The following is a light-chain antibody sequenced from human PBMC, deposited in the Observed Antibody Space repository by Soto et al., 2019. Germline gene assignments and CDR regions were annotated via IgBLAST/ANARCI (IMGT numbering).Light chain of an antibody. Sequence: DIVMTQSPDSLAVSLGERATINCKSSQSVLYSSNNKNYLAWYQQKPGQPPKLLIYWASTRESGVPDRFSGSWSGTDFTLTISSLQAEDVAVYYGQQYYSTPLTFGGGTKVEIK. V-gene: IGKV4-1*01. J-gene: IGKJ4*01. CDR3: QQYYSTPLT. CDR2: WAS. CDR1: QSVLYSSNNKNY.